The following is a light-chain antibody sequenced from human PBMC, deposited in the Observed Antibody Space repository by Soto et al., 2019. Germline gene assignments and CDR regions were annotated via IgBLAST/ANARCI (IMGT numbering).Light chain of an antibody. V-gene: IGLV2-8*01. CDR1: SSDVGAYNY. CDR3: SSYTSSSSYV. CDR2: EVS. Sequence: QSALTQPPSASGSPGQSVAISCTGTSSDVGAYNYVAWYQQHPGKVPKLMIYEVSKRPSGVPDRFSGSKSGNTASLTISGLQAEDEADYYCSSYTSSSSYVFGTGTKVTVL. J-gene: IGLJ1*01.